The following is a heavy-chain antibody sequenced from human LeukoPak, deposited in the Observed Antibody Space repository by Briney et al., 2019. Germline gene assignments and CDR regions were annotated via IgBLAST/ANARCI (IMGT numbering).Heavy chain of an antibody. CDR3: ARVGSGSYGQAFDI. Sequence: GGSLRLSCAASGFTFSSYWMHWVRQAPGKGLVWVSRINSDGSSTSYADSVKGRFTISRDNAKNTLYLQMNSLRAEDTAVYYCARVGSGSYGQAFDIWGQGTMVTVSS. D-gene: IGHD1-26*01. J-gene: IGHJ3*02. CDR1: GFTFSSYW. CDR2: INSDGSST. V-gene: IGHV3-74*01.